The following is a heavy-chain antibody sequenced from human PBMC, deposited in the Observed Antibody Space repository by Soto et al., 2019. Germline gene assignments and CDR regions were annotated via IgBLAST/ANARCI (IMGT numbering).Heavy chain of an antibody. D-gene: IGHD6-6*01. CDR2: IYHSGST. CDR3: ARIGAAPFYGMDV. CDR1: GGSISSSNW. Sequence: SETLSLTCAVSGGSISSSNWWSWVRQPPGKGLEWIGEIYHSGSTNYNPSLKSRVTISVDKSKNQFSLKLSSVTAADTAVYYWARIGAAPFYGMDVWGQGTTVTVSS. J-gene: IGHJ6*01. V-gene: IGHV4-4*02.